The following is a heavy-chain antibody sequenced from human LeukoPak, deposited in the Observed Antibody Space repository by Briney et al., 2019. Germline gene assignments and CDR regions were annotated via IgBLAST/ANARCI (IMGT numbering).Heavy chain of an antibody. J-gene: IGHJ4*02. CDR3: ANGYSSGWSTYYFGY. Sequence: GGSLRLSCAASGFTFDDYAMHWVRQAPGKGLEWVSGISWNSGSIGYADSVKGRFTISRDNAKNSLYLQMNSLRAEDTALYYCANGYSSGWSTYYFGYWGQGTLVTVSS. V-gene: IGHV3-9*01. D-gene: IGHD6-19*01. CDR1: GFTFDDYA. CDR2: ISWNSGSI.